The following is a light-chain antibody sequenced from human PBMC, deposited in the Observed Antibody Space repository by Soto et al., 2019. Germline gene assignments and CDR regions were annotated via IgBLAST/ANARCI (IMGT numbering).Light chain of an antibody. J-gene: IGKJ1*01. CDR2: GAS. CDR3: QQYGSSPWT. V-gene: IGKV3-20*01. Sequence: EIVLTQSPGTLSLSPGERATLSCRASQSVSSNYLAWYQQKPGQTPRLLIYGASSRATGIPDRFSGSGSGTDFTLTISRLEPEXXAVFYCQQYGSSPWTFGQGTKVEIK. CDR1: QSVSSNY.